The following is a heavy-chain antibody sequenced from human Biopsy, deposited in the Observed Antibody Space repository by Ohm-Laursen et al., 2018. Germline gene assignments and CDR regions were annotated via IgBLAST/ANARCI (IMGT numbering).Heavy chain of an antibody. Sequence: SGTLSLTCTVSGGSLSTYYWSWIWQPAGKGLEWIGRISSSGSTNYNPSLRSRVTLSMDTSKRQFSLKMSFVTAADTAVYYCARWTPEYDSSRYYLDAFDIWGQGTKVTVSS. D-gene: IGHD3-22*01. J-gene: IGHJ3*02. CDR2: ISSSGST. CDR3: ARWTPEYDSSRYYLDAFDI. CDR1: GGSLSTYY. V-gene: IGHV4-4*07.